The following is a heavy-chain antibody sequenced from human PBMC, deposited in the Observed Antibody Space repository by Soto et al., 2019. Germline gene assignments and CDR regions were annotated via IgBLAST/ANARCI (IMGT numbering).Heavy chain of an antibody. V-gene: IGHV3-33*01. J-gene: IGHJ4*02. CDR1: GFTFSSYG. Sequence: PGGSLRLSCAASGFTFSSYGMHWVRQAPGKGLEWVAVIWYDGSNKYYADSVKGRFTISRDNSKNTLYLQMNSLRAEDTAVYYCASQYSSSWFYGPFDYWGQGTLVTVSS. D-gene: IGHD6-13*01. CDR3: ASQYSSSWFYGPFDY. CDR2: IWYDGSNK.